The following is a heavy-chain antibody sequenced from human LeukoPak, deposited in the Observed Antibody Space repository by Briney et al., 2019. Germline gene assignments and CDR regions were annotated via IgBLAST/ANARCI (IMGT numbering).Heavy chain of an antibody. CDR2: INPNSGGT. CDR3: ARSTPYYYDSSGYLSSGARVQDY. CDR1: GYTFTGYY. J-gene: IGHJ4*02. V-gene: IGHV1-2*02. Sequence: GASVKVSCKASGYTFTGYYMHWVRQAPGQGLEWMGWINPNSGGTNYAQKFQGRVTMTRDTSISTAYMELSRLRSDDTAVYYCARSTPYYYDSSGYLSSGARVQDYWGQGTLVTVSS. D-gene: IGHD3-22*01.